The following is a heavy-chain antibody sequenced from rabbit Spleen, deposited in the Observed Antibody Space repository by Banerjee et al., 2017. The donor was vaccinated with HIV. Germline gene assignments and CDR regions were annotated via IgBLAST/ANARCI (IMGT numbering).Heavy chain of an antibody. CDR3: AREDVGGSVSL. V-gene: IGHV1S7*01. CDR2: IYPITETT. D-gene: IGHD1-1*01. Sequence: QLEESGGRLVQPGGSLTLSCKAFGFTISGYWMNWVRQAPGKGLEWIGVIYPITETTYYANWVNGRFTISSDTAQNTVDLQMNSLPAADTATYFCAREDVGGSVSLWGPGPLFTVS. CDR1: GFTISGYW. J-gene: IGHJ6*01.